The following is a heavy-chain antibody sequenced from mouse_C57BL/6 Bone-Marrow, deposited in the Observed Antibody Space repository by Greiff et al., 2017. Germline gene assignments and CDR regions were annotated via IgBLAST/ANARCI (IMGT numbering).Heavy chain of an antibody. Sequence: QVQLQQSGPELVKPGASVKISCKASGYAFSSSWMNWVKQRPGKGLEWIGRIYPGDGDTNYNGKFKGKATLTADKSSSTAYMQLSSLTSEDSAVYFCARRRYYYGSSYWYFDVWGTGTTVTVSS. CDR1: GYAFSSSW. D-gene: IGHD1-1*01. J-gene: IGHJ1*03. CDR2: IYPGDGDT. CDR3: ARRRYYYGSSYWYFDV. V-gene: IGHV1-82*01.